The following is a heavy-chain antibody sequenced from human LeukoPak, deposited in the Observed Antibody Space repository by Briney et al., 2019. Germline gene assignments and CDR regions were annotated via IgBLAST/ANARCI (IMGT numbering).Heavy chain of an antibody. V-gene: IGHV4-39*01. J-gene: IGHJ5*02. CDR2: IYYSGSS. CDR3: ARHSNYGDFSYNWFDP. Sequence: PSETLSLTCTVSGGSISSSSYYWGWIRQPPGKGLEWIGSIYYSGSSYYNPSLKSRFTISVDTSMNQLSLKLSSVTAADTAVYYCARHSNYGDFSYNWFDPWGQGTLVTVSS. CDR1: GGSISSSSYY. D-gene: IGHD4-17*01.